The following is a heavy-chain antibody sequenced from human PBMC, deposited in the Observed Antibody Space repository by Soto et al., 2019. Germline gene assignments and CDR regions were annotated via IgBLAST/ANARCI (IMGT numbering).Heavy chain of an antibody. CDR2: ISGGGDTT. CDR1: GFTFNNYA. J-gene: IGHJ4*02. CDR3: AKGRGGSGSLTPRVDF. V-gene: IGHV3-23*01. D-gene: IGHD3-10*01. Sequence: EVPLLESGGGLVQPGGSLRLSCAASGFTFNNYAMTWVRQAPGKGLEWVSAISGGGDTTSYADAVMGRFTVSRDGSKNTLYLQMSSLRAEDTALYYCAKGRGGSGSLTPRVDFWGQGTLVTVSS.